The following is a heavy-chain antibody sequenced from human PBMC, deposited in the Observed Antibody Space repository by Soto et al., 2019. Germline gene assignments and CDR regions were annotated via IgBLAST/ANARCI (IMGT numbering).Heavy chain of an antibody. CDR1: GGSISSGGYY. D-gene: IGHD6-13*01. J-gene: IGHJ4*02. V-gene: IGHV4-31*03. CDR3: ARTPLLYSRDDY. CDR2: IYYSGST. Sequence: SETLSLTCTVSGGSISSGGYYWSWIRQHPGKGLEWIGYIYYSGSTYYNPSLKSRVTISVDTSKNQFSLKLSSVTAADTAVYYCARTPLLYSRDDYWGQGTLVTVSS.